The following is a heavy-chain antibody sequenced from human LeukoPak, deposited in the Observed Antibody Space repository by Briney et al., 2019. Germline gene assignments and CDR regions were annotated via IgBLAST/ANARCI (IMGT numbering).Heavy chain of an antibody. CDR3: ARHGSYSLAF. J-gene: IGHJ4*02. CDR2: IYYIGST. Sequence: PSETLSLTWTVSVRSISSGHDYWSWIRQPPGKGLEWIGQIYYIGSTNYNPSLESRVIMSLDKSTNQLSLRFNSVTAADTAVYYCARHGSYSLAFWGQGALVTVSS. CDR1: VRSISSGHDY. D-gene: IGHD1-26*01. V-gene: IGHV4-39*07.